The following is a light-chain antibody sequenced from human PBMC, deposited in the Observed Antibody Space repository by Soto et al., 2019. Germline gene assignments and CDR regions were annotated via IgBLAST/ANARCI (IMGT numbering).Light chain of an antibody. CDR3: SSYTSSSTPFYV. V-gene: IGLV2-14*01. J-gene: IGLJ1*01. CDR1: SRDVGGYNY. Sequence: QSALTQPASVSGSPGQSITISCTGTSRDVGGYNYVSWYQQHPGKAPKLMIYDVSNRPSGVSNRFSGSKSGNTASLTISGLQAEDEADYYCSSYTSSSTPFYVFGTGTKLTAL. CDR2: DVS.